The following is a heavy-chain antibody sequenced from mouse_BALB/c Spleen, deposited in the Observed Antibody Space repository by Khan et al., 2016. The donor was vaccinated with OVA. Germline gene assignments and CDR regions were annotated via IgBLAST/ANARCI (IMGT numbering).Heavy chain of an antibody. Sequence: VHLKQSGPGLVKPSQSLSLTYTFTGHSITSGYGWNWIRQFPGNKLEWMGYISYRGITNNNPSLKRRISITRNTSKNQFFLQVNSVTTEDTATYYCARTARIKYWGQGTTLTVSS. V-gene: IGHV3-2*02. CDR1: GHSITSGYG. D-gene: IGHD1-2*01. CDR2: ISYRGIT. CDR3: ARTARIKY. J-gene: IGHJ2*01.